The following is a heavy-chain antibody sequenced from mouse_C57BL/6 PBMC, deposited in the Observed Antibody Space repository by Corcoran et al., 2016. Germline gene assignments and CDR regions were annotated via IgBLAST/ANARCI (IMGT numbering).Heavy chain of an antibody. CDR1: GYTFTDYN. CDR2: INPNNGGT. CDR3: ARGGFSITTVVATNCDV. V-gene: IGHV1-18*01. D-gene: IGHD1-1*01. Sequence: EVQLQQSGPELVKPGASVKIPCKASGYTFTDYNMDWVKQSHGKSLEWIGDINPNNGGTIYNQKFKGKATLTVDKSSSTAYMELRSLTSEDTAVYYCARGGFSITTVVATNCDVWGTGTTVSVSS. J-gene: IGHJ1*03.